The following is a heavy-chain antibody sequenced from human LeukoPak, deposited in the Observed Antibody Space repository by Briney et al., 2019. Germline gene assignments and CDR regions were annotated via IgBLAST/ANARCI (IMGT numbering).Heavy chain of an antibody. Sequence: GESLKISCKGSGYSFTSYWLAWVRHMPGKGLEWMGIIYPGDSYTTYSPSFRGQVTISADKSISTAYLQWSSPKASDTAMYYCARQGNYYDSNGYLDYWGQGTLVTVSS. CDR1: GYSFTSYW. CDR3: ARQGNYYDSNGYLDY. V-gene: IGHV5-51*01. CDR2: IYPGDSYT. J-gene: IGHJ4*02. D-gene: IGHD3-22*01.